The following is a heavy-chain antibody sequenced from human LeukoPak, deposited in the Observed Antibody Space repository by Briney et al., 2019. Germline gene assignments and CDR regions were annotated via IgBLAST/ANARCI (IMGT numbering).Heavy chain of an antibody. V-gene: IGHV1-69*05. J-gene: IGHJ6*03. D-gene: IGHD5-12*01. Sequence: SVKVSCKASGCTFSSYAISWVRQAPGQGLEWMGGINPIFGTANYAQKFQGRVTITTDESTSTAYMELSSLRSEDTAVYYCARGEWEAVATIREDYYYYMDVWGKRTTVTVSS. CDR1: GCTFSSYA. CDR3: ARGEWEAVATIREDYYYYMDV. CDR2: INPIFGTA.